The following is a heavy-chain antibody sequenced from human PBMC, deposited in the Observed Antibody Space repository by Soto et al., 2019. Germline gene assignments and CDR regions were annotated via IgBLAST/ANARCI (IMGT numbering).Heavy chain of an antibody. J-gene: IGHJ4*02. Sequence: SETLSLTCAVYGGSFSGYYWSWIRQPPGKGLEWIGEINHSGSTNYNPSLKSRVTISVDTSKNQFSLKLSSVTAADTAVYYCARHFTPGQAARIFDYWGQGTPVTVAS. CDR3: ARHFTPGQAARIFDY. V-gene: IGHV4-34*01. D-gene: IGHD6-6*01. CDR1: GGSFSGYY. CDR2: INHSGST.